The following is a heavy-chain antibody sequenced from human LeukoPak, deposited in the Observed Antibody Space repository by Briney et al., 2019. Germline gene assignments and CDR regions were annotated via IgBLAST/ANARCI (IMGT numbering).Heavy chain of an antibody. V-gene: IGHV3-48*01. CDR3: ARGRQDYDFWSGPNWFDP. CDR1: GFTFSSYS. J-gene: IGHJ5*02. Sequence: GGSLRLSCAASGFTFSSYSMNWVRQAPGKGLEWVSYISSSSSTIYYVDSVKGRFTISRDNAKNSLYLQMNSLRAEDTAVYYCARGRQDYDFWSGPNWFDPWGQGTLVTVSS. D-gene: IGHD3-3*01. CDR2: ISSSSSTI.